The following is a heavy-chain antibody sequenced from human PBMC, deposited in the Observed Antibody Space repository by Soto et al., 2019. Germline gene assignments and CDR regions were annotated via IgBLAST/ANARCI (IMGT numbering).Heavy chain of an antibody. CDR3: ATSGEWLLSLDV. Sequence: LSLTCTVSGGSISSGDYYWSCIRQPPGKGLEWIGYIYYSGSTYYNPSLKSRVTISVDTSKNQFSLKLSSVTAADTAVYYCATSGEWLLSLDVWGQGTTVTVSS. J-gene: IGHJ6*02. D-gene: IGHD3-3*01. CDR2: IYYSGST. CDR1: GGSISSGDYY. V-gene: IGHV4-30-4*01.